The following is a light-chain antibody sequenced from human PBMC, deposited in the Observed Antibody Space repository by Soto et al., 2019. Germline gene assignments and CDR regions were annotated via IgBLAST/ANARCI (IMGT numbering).Light chain of an antibody. J-gene: IGKJ5*01. CDR1: QSVRSER. CDR3: QEYDGAPPIT. CDR2: DAS. V-gene: IGKV3-20*01. Sequence: EIVLTQSPDTLSLSPGERATLSCRASQSVRSERLAWYQQKRGQAPTLLIFDASSRASGTPERFSGSGSGTDFTLTISRLEPEDFAVYYCQEYDGAPPITLGLGTRLEI.